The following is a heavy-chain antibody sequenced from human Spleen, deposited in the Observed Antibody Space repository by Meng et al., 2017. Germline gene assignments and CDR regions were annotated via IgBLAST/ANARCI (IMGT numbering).Heavy chain of an antibody. J-gene: IGHJ4*02. D-gene: IGHD3-9*01. Sequence: GGSLRLSCAASGFTFSSYNMHWGRQTPAEGLVWVSRINTDASITTYAGSVKGRFTISRDDAKNTVYLQMNSLRAEDTAVYYCARDADWVIFDHWGQGALVTVSS. CDR1: GFTFSSYN. CDR3: ARDADWVIFDH. V-gene: IGHV3-74*03. CDR2: INTDASIT.